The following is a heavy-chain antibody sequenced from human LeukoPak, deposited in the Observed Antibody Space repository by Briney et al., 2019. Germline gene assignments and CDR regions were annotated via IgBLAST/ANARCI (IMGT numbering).Heavy chain of an antibody. V-gene: IGHV3-74*01. J-gene: IGHJ4*02. Sequence: LPGGSLRLSCAASGFTFSTYWMHWVRQAPGKGLVWVSRVSTDGSRTAYADSVKGRFTISRDNAKNTLYLQMNSLRAEDTAEYYCASGVYNSLYYFDYWGQGTLVTVSS. D-gene: IGHD1-20*01. CDR3: ASGVYNSLYYFDY. CDR1: GFTFSTYW. CDR2: VSTDGSRT.